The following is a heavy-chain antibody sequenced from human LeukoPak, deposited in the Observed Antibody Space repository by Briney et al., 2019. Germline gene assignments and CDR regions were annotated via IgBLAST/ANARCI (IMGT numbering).Heavy chain of an antibody. D-gene: IGHD6-19*01. CDR2: ISSSSSSI. V-gene: IGHV3-21*01. CDR3: GSSSSGWAGLDY. J-gene: IGHJ4*02. Sequence: PGGSLRLSCAASGFTFSTYSMNWVRQAPGKGLEWVSSISSSSSSIFYADSVKGRFTISRDNAQNSLYLQMNSLRADDTAVYYCGSSSSGWAGLDYWGQGTLVTVSS. CDR1: GFTFSTYS.